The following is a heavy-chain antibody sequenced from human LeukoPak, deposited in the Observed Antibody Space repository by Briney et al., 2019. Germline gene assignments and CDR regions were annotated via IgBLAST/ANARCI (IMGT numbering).Heavy chain of an antibody. J-gene: IGHJ4*02. V-gene: IGHV4-4*02. CDR3: ARRDDSSGYHKIFDY. CDR1: GGSITSGNW. CDR2: IYYGENT. Sequence: SETLSLTCAVSGGSITSGNWWTWVRQSPGKGLEWIGNIYYGENTYYNPSLKSRVTISIDTSKNQFYLKLSSLTAADTAVYYCARRDDSSGYHKIFDYWGPGTLVTVSS. D-gene: IGHD3-22*01.